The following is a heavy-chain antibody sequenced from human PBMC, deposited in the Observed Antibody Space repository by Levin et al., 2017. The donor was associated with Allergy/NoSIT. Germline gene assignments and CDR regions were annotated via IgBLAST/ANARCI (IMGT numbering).Heavy chain of an antibody. Sequence: GESLKISCAASGFTFSSYAMSWVRQAPGKGLEWVSAISGSGGSTYYADSVKGRFTISRDNSKNTLYLQMNSLRAEDTAVYYCAKIARPLPDYWGQGTLVTVSS. J-gene: IGHJ4*02. D-gene: IGHD6-6*01. CDR2: ISGSGGST. CDR3: AKIARPLPDY. CDR1: GFTFSSYA. V-gene: IGHV3-23*01.